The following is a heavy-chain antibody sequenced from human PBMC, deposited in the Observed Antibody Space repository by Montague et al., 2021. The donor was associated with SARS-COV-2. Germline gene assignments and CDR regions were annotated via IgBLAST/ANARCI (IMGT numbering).Heavy chain of an antibody. CDR3: AKGTYFYDSSGYYPESHYSYFGGIDV. D-gene: IGHD3-22*01. CDR1: GFTFDDYV. CDR2: ISGDGGKT. Sequence: SLRLSCAASGFTFDDYVMYWVRQPPGKGLEWVSLISGDGGKTYYADSVKGRFTTSRDNGKNSLYLQMNSLGTEDTALYHCAKGTYFYDSSGYYPESHYSYFGGIDVWGQGTTVTVSS. V-gene: IGHV3-43*02. J-gene: IGHJ6*02.